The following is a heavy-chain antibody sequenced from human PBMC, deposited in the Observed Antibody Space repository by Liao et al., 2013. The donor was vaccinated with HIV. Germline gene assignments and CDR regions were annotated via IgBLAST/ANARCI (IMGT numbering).Heavy chain of an antibody. CDR2: LYFTGDT. Sequence: QVQLQEAGSGLVKPSQTLSLTCGVSGASVIYGGYSWSWLRQPPGKGLEWIGYLYFTGDTSYSPSLTSRVTISGDRSKNQFSLKLSSVTAADTAMYYCARDDGIATGGTGAFDIWGHGTMVIVSS. CDR3: ARDDGIATGGTGAFDI. CDR1: GASVIYGGYS. J-gene: IGHJ3*02. V-gene: IGHV4-30-2*01. D-gene: IGHD6-13*01.